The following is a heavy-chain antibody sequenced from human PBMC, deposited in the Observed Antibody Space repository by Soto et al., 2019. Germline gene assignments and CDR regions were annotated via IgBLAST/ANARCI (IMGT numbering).Heavy chain of an antibody. CDR1: GGSFSGYY. CDR3: ARHQEYSSSRGMDV. V-gene: IGHV4-34*01. D-gene: IGHD6-6*01. CDR2: INHSGST. Sequence: ASETLSLTCAVYGGSFSGYYWSWIRQPPGKGLEWIGEINHSGSTNYNWSLKRRVTISLDTSKNQFSVQLSSGTAAGTAVYYCARHQEYSSSRGMDVWGQGTTVTVSS. J-gene: IGHJ6*02.